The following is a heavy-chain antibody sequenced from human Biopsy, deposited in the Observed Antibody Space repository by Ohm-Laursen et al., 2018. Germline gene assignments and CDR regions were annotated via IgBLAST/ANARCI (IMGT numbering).Heavy chain of an antibody. CDR1: GGSISSYY. D-gene: IGHD3-22*01. Sequence: GTLSLTCTVSGGSISSYYWTWIRQPPGKGLEWIGDVYYSGSTNRNPSLKSRVTILVDTSKNQFSLKLNSVTAADTAVYYCGRREVVITHDAFDPWGQGKMVTASS. CDR3: GRREVVITHDAFDP. V-gene: IGHV4-59*08. J-gene: IGHJ3*01. CDR2: VYYSGST.